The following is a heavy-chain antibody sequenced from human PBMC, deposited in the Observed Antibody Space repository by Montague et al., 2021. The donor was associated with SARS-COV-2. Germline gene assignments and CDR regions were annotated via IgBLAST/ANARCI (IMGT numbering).Heavy chain of an antibody. CDR1: AGSICGHY. CDR2: IYYSGGI. V-gene: IGHV4-59*11. Sequence: SETLSLTCSVSAGSICGHYLAWIRQPPGKGLEWLAYIYYSGGINSNASLKSRVSMSVDTSKNQFSLKLTFVTAADTAVYYCARAVSVRRAVNWFDPWGQGTLVTVSS. D-gene: IGHD3-10*01. J-gene: IGHJ5*02. CDR3: ARAVSVRRAVNWFDP.